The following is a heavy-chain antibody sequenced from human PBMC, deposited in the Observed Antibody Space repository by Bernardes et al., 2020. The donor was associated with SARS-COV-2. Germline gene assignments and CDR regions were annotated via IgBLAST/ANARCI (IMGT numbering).Heavy chain of an antibody. J-gene: IGHJ6*04. D-gene: IGHD6-19*01. V-gene: IGHV1-18*04. CDR1: GYTFTSYG. CDR2: ISAYNGNT. Sequence: ASVKVSCKASGYTFTSYGISWVRQAPGQGLEWMGWISAYNGNTNYAQKLQGRVTMTTDTSTSTAYMELRSLRSDETAVYYCAVDSSGWYVPYYYYGMDIWGKRTTVTIS. CDR3: AVDSSGWYVPYYYYGMDI.